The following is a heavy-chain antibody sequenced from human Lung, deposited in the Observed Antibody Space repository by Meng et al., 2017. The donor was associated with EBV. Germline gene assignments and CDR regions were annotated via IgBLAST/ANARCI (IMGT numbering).Heavy chain of an antibody. CDR1: GYTFTSYD. D-gene: IGHD1-1*01. CDR3: ARDLPGGTKGTWLDL. CDR2: MNPNSGNT. V-gene: IGHV1-8*01. J-gene: IGHJ5*02. Sequence: AEVKKPGASVKVSCKASGYTFTSYDINWVRQATGQGLEWMGWMNPNSGNTGYAQKFQGRFTMTTDTSTSTAYMELRSLRSDDTAVYYCARDLPGGTKGTWLDLWGQGTLVTVSS.